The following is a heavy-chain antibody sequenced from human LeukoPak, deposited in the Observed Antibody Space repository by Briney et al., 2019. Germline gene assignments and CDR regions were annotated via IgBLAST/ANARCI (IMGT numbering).Heavy chain of an antibody. CDR3: ARAVSGRFDY. CDR2: IHYSGST. CDR1: GGSMSPYH. V-gene: IGHV4-59*08. Sequence: SETLSLTCTVSGGSMSPYHWGWIRQPPGKGLEWTGYIHYSGSTNYNPSLKSRVTISVDTSKNQFSLKLSSVTAADTAIYYCARAVSGRFDYWDQGTLVTVSS. D-gene: IGHD6-19*01. J-gene: IGHJ4*02.